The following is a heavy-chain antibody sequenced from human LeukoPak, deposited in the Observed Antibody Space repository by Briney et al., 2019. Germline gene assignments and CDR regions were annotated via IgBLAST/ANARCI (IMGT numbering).Heavy chain of an antibody. V-gene: IGHV3-7*01. CDR3: ARALDYGGNAHFDY. CDR1: GFPFSKYS. CDR2: IKPDGSET. J-gene: IGHJ4*02. D-gene: IGHD4-23*01. Sequence: PGGSLRLSCAASGFPFSKYSMNWVRQAPGKGLEWVADIKPDGSETHYVDSVKGRFTISRDSAKNSLYLQMNSLRAEDTAVFYCARALDYGGNAHFDYWGQGTLVTVSS.